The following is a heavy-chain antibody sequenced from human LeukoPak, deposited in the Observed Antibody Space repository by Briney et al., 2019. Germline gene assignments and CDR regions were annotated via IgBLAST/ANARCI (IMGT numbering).Heavy chain of an antibody. CDR3: ARPRIGLRHYYYVDV. J-gene: IGHJ6*03. D-gene: IGHD2/OR15-2a*01. CDR2: IDRRGYA. CDR1: GESLCTYS. Sequence: SVTLSLTCAVHGESLCTYSWSWIRQTPGKGLEWIGAIDRRGYASHNPSLKSRVTLSVDTSNDQFSLTLRSVTAADTGLYFCARPRIGLRHYYYVDVWGKGTTVTVTS. V-gene: IGHV4-34*01.